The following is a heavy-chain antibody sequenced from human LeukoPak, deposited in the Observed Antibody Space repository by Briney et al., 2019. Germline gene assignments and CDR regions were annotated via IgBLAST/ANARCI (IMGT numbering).Heavy chain of an antibody. J-gene: IGHJ4*02. CDR1: VLTFSSYA. CDR3: AHCPRMVSTTRFDC. Sequence: PGGPLRLSCAPSVLTFSSYAMRWVRQAPGKGLEWVSTISGSFGSTYYADSVEGRFTISRDNSKTTMSLLLNSLADENTVLYYCAHCPRMVSTTRFDCWGQGTLVTVSS. V-gene: IGHV3-23*01. CDR2: ISGSFGST. D-gene: IGHD2-2*01.